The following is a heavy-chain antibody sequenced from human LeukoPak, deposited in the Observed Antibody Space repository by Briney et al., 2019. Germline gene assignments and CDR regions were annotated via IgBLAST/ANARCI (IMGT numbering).Heavy chain of an antibody. V-gene: IGHV4-34*01. CDR3: ARVDTIFGVVIKYYFDY. CDR2: INHSGST. J-gene: IGHJ4*02. Sequence: LETLSLTCAVYCGCFSGFYWSWIRQPPREGLGWNGGINHSGSTNYNPSLKSRVTISVDTSKNQFSLKLGSVTAADTAVYYCARVDTIFGVVIKYYFDYWGQGTLVTVSS. CDR1: CGCFSGFY. D-gene: IGHD3-3*01.